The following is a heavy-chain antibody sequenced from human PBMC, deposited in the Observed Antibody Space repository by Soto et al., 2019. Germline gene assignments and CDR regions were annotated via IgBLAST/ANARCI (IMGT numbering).Heavy chain of an antibody. V-gene: IGHV4-34*01. D-gene: IGHD3-3*01. CDR2: INHSGST. Sequence: SETLSLTCAVYGGSFSGYYCSWIRQPPGKGLEWIGEINHSGSTNYNPSLKSRVTISVDTSKNQFSLKLSSVTAADTAVYYCARGLAGFLERLFRAAWLDTWGQGTQVTVSS. CDR1: GGSFSGYY. J-gene: IGHJ5*02. CDR3: ARGLAGFLERLFRAAWLDT.